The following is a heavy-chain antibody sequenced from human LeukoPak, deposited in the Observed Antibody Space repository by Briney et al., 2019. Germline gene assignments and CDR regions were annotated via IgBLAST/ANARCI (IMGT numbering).Heavy chain of an antibody. V-gene: IGHV4-59*01. CDR2: IYYSGST. CDR3: ARLTSGYYPYYFDY. Sequence: SETLSLTCTVSGGSISSYYWSWIRQPPGKGLEWIGYIYYSGSTDYNPSLKSRVTISVDTSKNQFSLRLNSVTAADTAVYYCARLTSGYYPYYFDYWGQGTLVTISS. D-gene: IGHD3-22*01. CDR1: GGSISSYY. J-gene: IGHJ4*02.